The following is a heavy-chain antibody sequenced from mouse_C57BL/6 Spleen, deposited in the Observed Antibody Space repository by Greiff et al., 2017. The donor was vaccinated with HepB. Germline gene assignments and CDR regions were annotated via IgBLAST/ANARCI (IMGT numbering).Heavy chain of an antibody. CDR2: IWSGGST. V-gene: IGHV2-2*01. J-gene: IGHJ2*01. D-gene: IGHD2-2*01. CDR3: ARSNYGFYYFDY. CDR1: GFSLTSYG. Sequence: VKLMESGPGLVQPSQSLSITCTVSGFSLTSYGVHWVRQSPGKGLEWLGVIWSGGSTDYNAAFISRLSISKDNSKSQVFFKMNSLQADYTAIYYCARSNYGFYYFDYWGQGTTLTVSS.